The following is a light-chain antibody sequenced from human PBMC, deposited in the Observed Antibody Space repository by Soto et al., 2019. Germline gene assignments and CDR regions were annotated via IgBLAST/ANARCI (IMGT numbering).Light chain of an antibody. CDR3: SSYAGSNNFV. CDR2: EVS. CDR1: SSDVGNSNY. J-gene: IGLJ1*01. Sequence: QAVVTQPASVSGSPGQSITISCTGTSSDVGNSNYVSWYQQHPGKAPKLMIYEVSKRPSGVPDRFSGSKSGNTASLTVSGLQAEDEADYYCSSYAGSNNFVFGTGTKPTVL. V-gene: IGLV2-8*01.